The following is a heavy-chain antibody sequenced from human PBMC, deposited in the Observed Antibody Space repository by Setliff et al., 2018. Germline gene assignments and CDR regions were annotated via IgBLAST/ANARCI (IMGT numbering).Heavy chain of an antibody. CDR3: ARVGQATVVTAIHGALDY. CDR1: GYTFGAHY. Sequence: ASVKVSCKASGYTFGAHYIHWVRQAPGQGFEWMGWINPNSGDTNYAQNFQGRVTMTRDTSINTVYMDLSGLTSDDTAVYHCARVGQATVVTAIHGALDYWGQGTLVTVSS. V-gene: IGHV1-2*02. J-gene: IGHJ4*02. D-gene: IGHD2-21*02. CDR2: INPNSGDT.